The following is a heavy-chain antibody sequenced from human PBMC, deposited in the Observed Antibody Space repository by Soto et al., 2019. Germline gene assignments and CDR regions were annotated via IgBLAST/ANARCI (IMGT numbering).Heavy chain of an antibody. V-gene: IGHV1-58*01. D-gene: IGHD1-26*01. Sequence: GASVKVSCKASGFTFTSSAVQWVRQARGQRLEWIGWIVVGSGNTNYAQKFQERVTITRDMSTSTAYMELSSLRSEDTAVYYCAAGAVGATARLSYYYGMDVWGQGTTVTVSS. CDR3: AAGAVGATARLSYYYGMDV. CDR2: IVVGSGNT. CDR1: GFTFTSSA. J-gene: IGHJ6*02.